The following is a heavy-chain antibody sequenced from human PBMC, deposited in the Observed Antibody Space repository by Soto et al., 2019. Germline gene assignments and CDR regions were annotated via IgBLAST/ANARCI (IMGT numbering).Heavy chain of an antibody. D-gene: IGHD3-10*01. J-gene: IGHJ6*03. V-gene: IGHV3-9*01. Sequence: GRSLRVCCTVSGLTFDDYGRHRVRQAQGKGLKWVSGISWNSGSIGYADSVKGRFTISRDNAKNSLYLQMDSLRAEDTALYYCAKDRVVRGVRYYYYMDVWGKGTTVTVSS. CDR1: GLTFDDYG. CDR2: ISWNSGSI. CDR3: AKDRVVRGVRYYYYMDV.